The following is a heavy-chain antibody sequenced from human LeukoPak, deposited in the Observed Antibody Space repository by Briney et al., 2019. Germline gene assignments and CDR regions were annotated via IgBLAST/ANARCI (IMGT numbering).Heavy chain of an antibody. J-gene: IGHJ4*02. Sequence: ASVKVSCKASGYTFTSYAMHWVRQAPGQRLEWMGWINAGNGNTKYSQKFQGRVTITRDTSASTAYMELCSLRSEDTAVYYCARVGDPYYYDSSGGIAYWGQGTLVTVSS. CDR2: INAGNGNT. CDR1: GYTFTSYA. V-gene: IGHV1-3*01. CDR3: ARVGDPYYYDSSGGIAY. D-gene: IGHD3-22*01.